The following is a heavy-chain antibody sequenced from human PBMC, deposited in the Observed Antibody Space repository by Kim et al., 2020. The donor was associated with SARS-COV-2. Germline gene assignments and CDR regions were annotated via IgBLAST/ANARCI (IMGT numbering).Heavy chain of an antibody. Sequence: SETLSLTCTVSGGSISGYYWTWIRQPPGKEMECIGYVYYSGKPNYNPSHKSRVSISVDTSKNQFFLKVNSVTAADTAVYYCARDRGWYFDLWGRGTLVTVSS. CDR3: ARDRGWYFDL. D-gene: IGHD3-10*01. J-gene: IGHJ2*01. V-gene: IGHV4-59*13. CDR2: VYYSGKP. CDR1: GGSISGYY.